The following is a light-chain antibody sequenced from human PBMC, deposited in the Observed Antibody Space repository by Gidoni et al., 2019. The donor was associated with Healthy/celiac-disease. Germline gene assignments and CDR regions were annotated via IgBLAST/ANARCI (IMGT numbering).Light chain of an antibody. Sequence: DIKMTKSPSTLSAAVGDRVTITCRASQSISSWLAWYQQKPGTAPKLLIDKASSLESGGPSRFSGSGSGTEFTLTISSLQPDDFATYYCQQYNRYQYTFGPGTKLEIK. V-gene: IGKV1-5*03. CDR1: QSISSW. CDR2: KAS. J-gene: IGKJ2*01. CDR3: QQYNRYQYT.